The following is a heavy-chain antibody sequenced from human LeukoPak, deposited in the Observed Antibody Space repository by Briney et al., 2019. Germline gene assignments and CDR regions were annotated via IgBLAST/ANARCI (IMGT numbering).Heavy chain of an antibody. D-gene: IGHD1-26*01. CDR3: ARVTGIVGAFDY. Sequence: PSETLSLTCTVSGGSISSGSYYWSWIRQPAGKGLEWIGRIYTSGSTNYNPSLKSRVTISVDTSKNQFSLKLSSVTAADTAVYYCARVTGIVGAFDYWGQGTLVTVSS. CDR2: IYTSGST. CDR1: GGSISSGSYY. J-gene: IGHJ4*02. V-gene: IGHV4-61*02.